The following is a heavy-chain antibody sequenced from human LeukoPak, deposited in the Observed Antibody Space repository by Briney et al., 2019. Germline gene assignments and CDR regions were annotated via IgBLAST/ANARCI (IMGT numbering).Heavy chain of an antibody. V-gene: IGHV4-4*02. CDR3: ARVLRTGHRSRFDY. J-gene: IGHJ4*02. D-gene: IGHD3/OR15-3a*01. CDR2: IYRGGTT. CDR1: GGSISSNDW. Sequence: SETLSLTCAVSGGSISSNDWWSWARQPPGRGLEWIGEIYRGGTTNYNPSLKSRVTISIDKSKNQFSLKVNSVTAADTAVYYCARVLRTGHRSRFDYWGQGTLVTVSS.